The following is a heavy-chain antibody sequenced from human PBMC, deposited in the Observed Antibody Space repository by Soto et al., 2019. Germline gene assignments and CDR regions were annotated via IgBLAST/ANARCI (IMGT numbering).Heavy chain of an antibody. Sequence: QGQLVQSGAEVKKPGSSVKVSCKASGGTFSSYAISWLRQAPGQGLEWMVGIIPIFGTANYAQKFQGRLTISAYVSASSNYIQLSSLHSEDTAVYYFGIESRYLRGRSCYFHHGIDYWGQGTLVPVSS. J-gene: IGHJ4*02. D-gene: IGHD2-15*01. CDR1: GGTFSSYA. CDR2: IIPIFGTA. V-gene: IGHV1-69*12. CDR3: GIESRYLRGRSCYFHHGIDY.